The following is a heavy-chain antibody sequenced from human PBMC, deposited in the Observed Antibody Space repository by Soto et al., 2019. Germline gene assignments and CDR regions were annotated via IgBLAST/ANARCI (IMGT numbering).Heavy chain of an antibody. D-gene: IGHD2-21*02. CDR2: IIPIFGTA. Sequence: SVKVSCKASGGTFSSYAISWVRQAPGQGLEWMGGIIPIFGTANYAQKFQGRVTITADESTSTAYMELSSLRSEDTAVYYCAREDSSYCGGDCYHYWGQGTLVTVSS. CDR3: AREDSSYCGGDCYHY. CDR1: GGTFSSYA. J-gene: IGHJ4*02. V-gene: IGHV1-69*13.